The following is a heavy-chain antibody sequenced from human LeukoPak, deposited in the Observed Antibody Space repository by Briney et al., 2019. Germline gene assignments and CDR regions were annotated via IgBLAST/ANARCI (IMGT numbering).Heavy chain of an antibody. V-gene: IGHV3-23*01. Sequence: GGSLRLSCAASGFTFSTNAMSWVRQAPGKGVEWVSTLSGNGGTTYYADSVKGRFTISRDNSKNTMYLQMNSLRAEDTAIYYCAKDQWLGRSYYGMDVWGQGTTVTVSS. D-gene: IGHD6-19*01. J-gene: IGHJ6*02. CDR2: LSGNGGTT. CDR3: AKDQWLGRSYYGMDV. CDR1: GFTFSTNA.